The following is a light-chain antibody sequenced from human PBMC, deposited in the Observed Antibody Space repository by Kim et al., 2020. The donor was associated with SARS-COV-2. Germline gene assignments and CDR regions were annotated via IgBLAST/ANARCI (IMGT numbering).Light chain of an antibody. CDR1: QDITYH. J-gene: IGKJ1*01. CDR2: AAA. Sequence: DIRMTQSPSSLSASVGDRVTITCQATQDITYHLNWYQQKPGKAPNLLIHAAANLETGVPSRFSGSGSGRDFTFTITSLQPEDVATYYCQQYYNLPWTFGQGTKVEIK. CDR3: QQYYNLPWT. V-gene: IGKV1-33*01.